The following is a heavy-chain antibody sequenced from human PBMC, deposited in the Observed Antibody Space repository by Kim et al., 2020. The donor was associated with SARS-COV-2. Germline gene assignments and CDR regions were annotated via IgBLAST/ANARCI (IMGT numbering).Heavy chain of an antibody. J-gene: IGHJ4*02. D-gene: IGHD1-7*01. Sequence: RWTTTYNPSLKRRVTISLDTSKSQFSLKLTAVTAADTAVYYCAREFRTWGQGTLVTISS. V-gene: IGHV4-59*01. CDR3: AREFRT. CDR2: RWTT.